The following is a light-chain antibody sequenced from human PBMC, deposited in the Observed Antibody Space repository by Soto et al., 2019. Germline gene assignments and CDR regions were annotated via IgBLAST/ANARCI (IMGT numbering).Light chain of an antibody. CDR1: ISDVGGYNY. Sequence: QSALTQPPSASGSPGQSVTISCTGTISDVGGYNYVSWYQQHPGKAPQLMISEVSKRPSGVPDRFSGSKSGNTASLTVSGRQAEDEAYYYCSSYAGSNNFGVFGGGTQLTVL. CDR2: EVS. CDR3: SSYAGSNNFGV. J-gene: IGLJ3*02. V-gene: IGLV2-8*01.